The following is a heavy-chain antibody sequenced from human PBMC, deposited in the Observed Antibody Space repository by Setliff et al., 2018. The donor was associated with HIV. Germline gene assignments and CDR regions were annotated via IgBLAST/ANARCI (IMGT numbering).Heavy chain of an antibody. V-gene: IGHV4-38-2*01. Sequence: SETLSLTCAVSGYSISSGYYWGWIRQPPGKGLEWIGTMYHRGSTYYNPALRSLVTISVDTSKNQFSLNLTSVTAADTAVHYCARGGFKWSGSYADYWGQGTLVTVSS. CDR2: MYHRGST. J-gene: IGHJ4*02. CDR1: GYSISSGYY. D-gene: IGHD1-26*01. CDR3: ARGGFKWSGSYADY.